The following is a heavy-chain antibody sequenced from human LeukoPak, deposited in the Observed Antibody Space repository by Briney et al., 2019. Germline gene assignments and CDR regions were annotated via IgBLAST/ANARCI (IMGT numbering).Heavy chain of an antibody. J-gene: IGHJ4*02. CDR2: IYYSGST. CDR3: ARGGDMVRGGGDYFDY. CDR1: GGSISSSSYY. V-gene: IGHV4-39*01. D-gene: IGHD3-10*01. Sequence: SETLSLTCTVSGGSISSSSYYWGWIRQPPGKGLEWIGSIYYSGSTYYNPSLKSRVTISVDTSKNQFSLKLSSVTAADTAVYYCARGGDMVRGGGDYFDYWGQRTLVTVSS.